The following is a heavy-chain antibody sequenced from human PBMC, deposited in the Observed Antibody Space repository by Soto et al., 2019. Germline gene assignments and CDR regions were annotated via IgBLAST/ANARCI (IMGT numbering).Heavy chain of an antibody. CDR1: GGSFSGYY. D-gene: IGHD6-13*01. Sequence: SETLSLTCAVYGGSFSGYYWSWIRQPPGKGLEWIGYIYYSGSTIYNPSLKSRVTISVDTSKNQFSLKLSSVTAADTAVYYCARSLYSSSWQHYFDYWGQGTLVTVSS. CDR3: ARSLYSSSWQHYFDY. V-gene: IGHV4-59*01. J-gene: IGHJ4*02. CDR2: IYYSGST.